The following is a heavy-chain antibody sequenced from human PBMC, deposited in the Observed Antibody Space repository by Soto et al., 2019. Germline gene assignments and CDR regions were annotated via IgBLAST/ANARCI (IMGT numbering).Heavy chain of an antibody. V-gene: IGHV3-7*01. Sequence: GGSLRLSCAASGFTFRSYWMSWVRQAPGKGLEWVANINQDGSEKYYADSVEGRFTISRDNAKNSLYLQMNSLRAEDTAVYYCARDHDTAMVTVCDYWGQGTLVTVSS. D-gene: IGHD5-18*01. J-gene: IGHJ4*02. CDR1: GFTFRSYW. CDR3: ARDHDTAMVTVCDY. CDR2: INQDGSEK.